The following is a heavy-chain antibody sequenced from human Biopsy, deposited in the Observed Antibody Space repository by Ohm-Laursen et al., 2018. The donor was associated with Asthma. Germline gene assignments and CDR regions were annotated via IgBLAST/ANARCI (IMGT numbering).Heavy chain of an antibody. CDR1: YGSITSGGYY. D-gene: IGHD3-22*01. Sequence: TLSFTCTVSYGSITSGGYYWTWIRQHPGKGLERIGSIYYSGRTYYNPSLKSRVSISRDPSTNQYSLKLSSVTAADTAVYYCARAQDYYDSRGYYRSFDYWGQGTLVTVSS. J-gene: IGHJ4*02. CDR3: ARAQDYYDSRGYYRSFDY. CDR2: IYYSGRT. V-gene: IGHV4-31*03.